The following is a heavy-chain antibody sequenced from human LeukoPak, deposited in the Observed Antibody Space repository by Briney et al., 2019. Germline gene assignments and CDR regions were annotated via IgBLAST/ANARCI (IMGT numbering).Heavy chain of an antibody. CDR2: INPNSGGT. CDR3: ARGTVTFSYWYFDL. CDR1: GYTFTRYY. Sequence: ASVKVSCKASGYTFTRYYMHWVRQAPGQGLEWMGWINPNSGGTNYAQKFQGRVTMTRDTSISTAYMELSRLRSDDTAVYYCARGTVTFSYWYFDLWGRGTLVTVSS. V-gene: IGHV1-2*02. D-gene: IGHD4-17*01. J-gene: IGHJ2*01.